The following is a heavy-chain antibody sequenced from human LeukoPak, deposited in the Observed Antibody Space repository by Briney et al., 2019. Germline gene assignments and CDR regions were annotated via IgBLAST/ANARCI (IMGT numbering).Heavy chain of an antibody. CDR3: ARDLLIARSGQQLAFGYDY. V-gene: IGHV3-11*01. Sequence: GGSLRLSCAASGFTFSDYYMSWIRQAPGKGLEWVSYISSSGSTIYYADSVKGRFTISRDNAKNSLYLQMSSLRAEDTAVYYCARDLLIARSGQQLAFGYDYWGQGTLVTVSS. CDR2: ISSSGSTI. J-gene: IGHJ4*02. CDR1: GFTFSDYY. D-gene: IGHD6-13*01.